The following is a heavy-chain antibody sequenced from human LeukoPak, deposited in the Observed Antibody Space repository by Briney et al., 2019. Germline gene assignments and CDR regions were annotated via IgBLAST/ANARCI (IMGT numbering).Heavy chain of an antibody. Sequence: GGSLRLSCAASGFTFDDYGMSWVRQAPGKGLEWVSGINWNGGSTGYADSVKGRFTISSDNAKNSLYLQMNSLRAEDTAVYYCAEDSKRYCSGGSCYDFDYWGQGTLITVSS. J-gene: IGHJ4*02. D-gene: IGHD2-15*01. V-gene: IGHV3-20*04. CDR1: GFTFDDYG. CDR3: AEDSKRYCSGGSCYDFDY. CDR2: INWNGGST.